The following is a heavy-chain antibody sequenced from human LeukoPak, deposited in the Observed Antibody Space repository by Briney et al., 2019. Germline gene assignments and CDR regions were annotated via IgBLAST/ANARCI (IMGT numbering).Heavy chain of an antibody. V-gene: IGHV1-69*13. CDR3: ARVTPGYSSGWYEAFDI. D-gene: IGHD6-19*01. J-gene: IGHJ3*02. CDR1: GGTFSSYA. CDR2: IIPIFGTA. Sequence: ASVKVSCKASGGTFSSYAISWVRQAPGQGLEWMGGIIPIFGTANYAQKFQGRVTITADASTSTAYMELSSLRSEDTAVYYCARVTPGYSSGWYEAFDIWGQGTMVTVSS.